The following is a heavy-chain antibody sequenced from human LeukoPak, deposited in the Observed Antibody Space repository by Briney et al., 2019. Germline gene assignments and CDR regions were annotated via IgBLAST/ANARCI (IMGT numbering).Heavy chain of an antibody. V-gene: IGHV3-23*01. D-gene: IGHD5-18*01. CDR3: AKDLEGYSYVEYFQH. J-gene: IGHJ1*01. CDR1: GFTFSNYG. CDR2: ISGSGGST. Sequence: PGGSLRLSCAASGFTFSNYGMHWVRQAPDKGLEWVAAISGSGGSTYYADSVKGRFTISRDNSKHTLYLQLHSLRAEDTAVYYCAKDLEGYSYVEYFQHWGQGTLVTVSS.